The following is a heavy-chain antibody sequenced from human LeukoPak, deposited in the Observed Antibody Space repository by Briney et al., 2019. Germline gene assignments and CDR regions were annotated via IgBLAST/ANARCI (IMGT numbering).Heavy chain of an antibody. CDR1: GFTFSDYY. Sequence: GGSLRLSCAASGFTFSDYYMSWIRQAPGKGLEWVSYISSSSSTIYYADSVKGRFTISRDNAKNSLYLQMNSLRDEDTAVYYCARDAYYDFWSGYYASYYYYGMDVWGQGTTVTVSS. J-gene: IGHJ6*02. CDR2: ISSSSSTI. CDR3: ARDAYYDFWSGYYASYYYYGMDV. V-gene: IGHV3-11*04. D-gene: IGHD3-3*01.